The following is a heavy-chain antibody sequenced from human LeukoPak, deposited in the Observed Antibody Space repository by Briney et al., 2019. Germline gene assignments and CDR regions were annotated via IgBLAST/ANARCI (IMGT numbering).Heavy chain of an antibody. J-gene: IGHJ4*02. Sequence: PGGSLRLSCAASGFSFSHFGMHWVRQAPGKGLEWVAFIGRDGDKKYFAGSLKGRLTISRDNSKNMLFLQVSSLRTEDTAVYYCAKDGYCSGGACYAWHFDSWGLGTLVTVSS. CDR2: IGRDGDKK. D-gene: IGHD2-15*01. CDR3: AKDGYCSGGACYAWHFDS. CDR1: GFSFSHFG. V-gene: IGHV3-30*02.